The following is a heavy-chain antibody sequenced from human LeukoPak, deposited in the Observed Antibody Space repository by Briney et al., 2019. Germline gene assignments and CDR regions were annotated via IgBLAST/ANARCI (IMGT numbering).Heavy chain of an antibody. CDR1: GFTFSSYG. CDR2: IKSKTDDGTT. CDR3: TTSDRYQLPPYYNYYYMDV. J-gene: IGHJ6*03. D-gene: IGHD2-2*01. Sequence: KSGGSLRLSCAASGFTFSSYGMSWVRQAPGKGLEWVGRIKSKTDDGTTDYAAPVKGRFTISRDDSKNTLSLQMNSLKTEDTAVYYCTTSDRYQLPPYYNYYYMDVWGKGTTVTVPS. V-gene: IGHV3-15*01.